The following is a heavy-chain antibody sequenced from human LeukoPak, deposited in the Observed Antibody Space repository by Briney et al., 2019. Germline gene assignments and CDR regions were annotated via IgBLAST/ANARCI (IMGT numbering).Heavy chain of an antibody. D-gene: IGHD2-15*01. CDR2: ISGSGGST. V-gene: IGHV3-23*01. CDR1: GSTFGTYA. CDR3: AKSPDYCRGGTCFDY. J-gene: IGHJ4*02. Sequence: GGSLRLSCAASGSTFGTYAMSWVRQAPGKGLEWVSGISGSGGSTYYADSVKGRFTISRDNSKNTLYLQMNSLRSEDTAVYYCAKSPDYCRGGTCFDYWGQGTLLTVSS.